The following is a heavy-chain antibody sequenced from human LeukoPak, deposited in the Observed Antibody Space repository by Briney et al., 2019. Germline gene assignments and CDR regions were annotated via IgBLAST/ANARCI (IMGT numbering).Heavy chain of an antibody. J-gene: IGHJ6*03. Sequence: SVKVSRTASRGTFSSYDLSWVRQAPGHGLEGMGGIIPLFGTAHEGQKFQGRVKTVEDESTSTAHIELSRVRPEDTAVYDCATGKTYYYDSSGYYGTGYHHMVVWGEGTTVTVSS. CDR2: IIPLFGTA. D-gene: IGHD3-22*01. V-gene: IGHV1-69*01. CDR3: ATGKTYYYDSSGYYGTGYHHMVV. CDR1: RGTFSSYD.